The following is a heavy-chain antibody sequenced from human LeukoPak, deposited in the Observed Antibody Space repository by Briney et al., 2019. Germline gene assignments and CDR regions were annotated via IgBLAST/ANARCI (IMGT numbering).Heavy chain of an antibody. J-gene: IGHJ5*02. CDR1: GFTVSSKY. V-gene: IGHV3-48*01. CDR3: SRDRKPWQRLPTTGFDP. Sequence: GGSLRLSCAASGFTVSSKYMSWVRQAPGKGLEWISYISFIGRGDFVTYYADSVKGRFTISRDDASNSMFLHMDSLKPEDAAVYYCSRDRKPWQRLPTTGFDPWGPGTLVAVSS. D-gene: IGHD6-25*01. CDR2: ISFIGRGDFVT.